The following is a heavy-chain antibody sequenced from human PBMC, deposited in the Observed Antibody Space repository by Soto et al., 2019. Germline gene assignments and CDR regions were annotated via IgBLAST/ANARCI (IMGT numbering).Heavy chain of an antibody. V-gene: IGHV3-7*01. CDR3: ARAVRCSSTSCYYFDY. CDR1: GFTFSSYW. D-gene: IGHD2-2*01. J-gene: IGHJ4*02. Sequence: QLGGSLRLSCAASGFTFSSYWMSWVRQAPGKGLEWVANIKQDGSEKYYVDSVKGRFTISRDNAKNSLYLQMNSLRAEDTAVYYCARAVRCSSTSCYYFDYWGQGTLVTVSS. CDR2: IKQDGSEK.